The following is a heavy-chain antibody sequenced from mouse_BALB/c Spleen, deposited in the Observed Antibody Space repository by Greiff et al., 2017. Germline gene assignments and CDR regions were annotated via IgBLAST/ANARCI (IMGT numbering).Heavy chain of an antibody. CDR1: GFSLTSYG. Sequence: QVQLKESGPGLVAPSQSLSITCTVSGFSLTSYGVHWVRQPPGKGLEWLGVIWAGGSTNYNSALMSRLSISKDNSKSQVFLKMNSLQTDDTAMYYCARTGKGSWFAYWGQGTLVTVSA. CDR2: IWAGGST. V-gene: IGHV2-9*02. D-gene: IGHD4-1*01. CDR3: ARTGKGSWFAY. J-gene: IGHJ3*01.